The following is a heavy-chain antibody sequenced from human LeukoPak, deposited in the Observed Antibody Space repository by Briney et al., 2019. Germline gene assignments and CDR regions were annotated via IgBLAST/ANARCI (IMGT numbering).Heavy chain of an antibody. D-gene: IGHD6-19*01. CDR3: AKDLSGRRGY. V-gene: IGHV3-30*18. Sequence: PGTSLRLSCVGSGFTFGRYDIHWVRQAPGKGLEWVAVISYDGSNKYYADSVKGRFTISRDNSKNTLYLQMNSLRAEDTAVYYCAKDLSGRRGYWGQGTLVTVSS. J-gene: IGHJ4*02. CDR1: GFTFGRYD. CDR2: ISYDGSNK.